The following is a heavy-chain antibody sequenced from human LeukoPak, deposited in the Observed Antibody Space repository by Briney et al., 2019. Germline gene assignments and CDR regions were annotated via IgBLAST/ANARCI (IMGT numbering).Heavy chain of an antibody. V-gene: IGHV4-59*08. J-gene: IGHJ4*02. CDR1: GGSISNYY. CDR3: ARHGSGSYFAY. D-gene: IGHD2-15*01. CDR2: IYYSGST. Sequence: SETLSLTCTVSGGSISNYYWNWIRQPPGKGLEWIGHIYYSGSTNYNPSLKSRVTMSVDTSKNQFSLRLSSVTAADTAVYYCARHGSGSYFAYWGQGTLVTVSS.